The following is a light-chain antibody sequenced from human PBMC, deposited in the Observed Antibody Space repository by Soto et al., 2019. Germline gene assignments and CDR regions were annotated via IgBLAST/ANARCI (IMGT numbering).Light chain of an antibody. Sequence: QSVLTQPASVSGSPGQSITISCTGTSSDVGGYNYVSWYQQHPGKAPKLMIYEVSNRPSGVSNRFSGSKSGNTASLTISGLQADDEADYYCNSYTSSSTLDVFGTGTKVTVL. CDR2: EVS. V-gene: IGLV2-14*01. CDR1: SSDVGGYNY. CDR3: NSYTSSSTLDV. J-gene: IGLJ1*01.